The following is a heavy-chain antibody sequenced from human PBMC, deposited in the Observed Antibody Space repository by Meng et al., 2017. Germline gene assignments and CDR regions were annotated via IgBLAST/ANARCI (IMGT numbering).Heavy chain of an antibody. CDR2: ISWDGGST. Sequence: GESLKISCAASGFTFDDYAMHWVRQAPGKGLEWVSLISWDGGSTYYADSVKGRFTISRDNSKNSLYLQMNSLRAEDTALYYCAKGIMREYYYGSGSYPDYWGQGTLVTVSS. CDR3: AKGIMREYYYGSGSYPDY. D-gene: IGHD3-10*01. V-gene: IGHV3-43D*03. J-gene: IGHJ4*02. CDR1: GFTFDDYA.